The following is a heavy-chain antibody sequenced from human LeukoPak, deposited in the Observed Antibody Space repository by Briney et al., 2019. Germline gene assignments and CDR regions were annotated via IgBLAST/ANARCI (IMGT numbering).Heavy chain of an antibody. D-gene: IGHD3-22*01. J-gene: IGHJ4*02. CDR3: ARKYYYDSSGYSPLFDY. CDR1: GYSISSGYY. CDR2: IYHSGST. V-gene: IGHV4-38-2*02. Sequence: SETLSLTCTVSGYSISSGYYWGWIRQPPGKGLEWIGSIYHSGSTYYNPSLKSRVTISVDTSKNQFSLKLSSVTAADTAVYYCARKYYYDSSGYSPLFDYWGQGTLVTVSS.